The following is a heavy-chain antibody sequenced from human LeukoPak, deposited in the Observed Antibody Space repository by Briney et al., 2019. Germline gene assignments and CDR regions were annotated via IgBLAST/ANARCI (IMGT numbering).Heavy chain of an antibody. V-gene: IGHV1-2*02. D-gene: IGHD5-24*01. CDR1: GYTFTGYY. CDR2: INPNSSGT. CDR3: ARIPMATNEVDY. Sequence: ASVKVSCKASGYTFTGYYMHWVRQAPGQGLEWMGWINPNSSGTNYAQKFQGGVTMTRDTSISTAYMELSRLRSDDTAVYYCARIPMATNEVDYWGQGTLVTVSS. J-gene: IGHJ4*02.